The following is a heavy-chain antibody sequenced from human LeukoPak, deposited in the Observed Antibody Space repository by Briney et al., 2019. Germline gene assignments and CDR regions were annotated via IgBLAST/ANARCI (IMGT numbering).Heavy chain of an antibody. J-gene: IGHJ4*02. V-gene: IGHV3-23*01. CDR1: GFTFSTYA. CDR2: VTSSGAYT. D-gene: IGHD2/OR15-2a*01. CDR3: VRDEDLYSPTWYVFDF. Sequence: GGSLRLSCSASGFTFSTYAMSWVRQAPGKGLEWVSAVTSSGAYTFYADSVKGRLTISGDNSKNTLFLQMNSLGAADTAIYYCVRDEDLYSPTWYVFDFWGQGTLVTVSS.